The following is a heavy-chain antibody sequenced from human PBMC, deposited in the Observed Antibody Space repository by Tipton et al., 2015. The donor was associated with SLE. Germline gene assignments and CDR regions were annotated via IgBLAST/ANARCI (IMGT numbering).Heavy chain of an antibody. J-gene: IGHJ3*02. V-gene: IGHV4-59*11. CDR1: GGSISSHY. D-gene: IGHD1-26*01. CDR2: IYYSGST. Sequence: TLSLTCTVSGGSISSHYWSWIRQPPGKGLEWIGYIYYSGSTNYNPSLKSRVTISVDTSKNQFSLKLSSVTAADTAVYYCASYGYSGSHGGAFDIWGLGTMITVSS. CDR3: ASYGYSGSHGGAFDI.